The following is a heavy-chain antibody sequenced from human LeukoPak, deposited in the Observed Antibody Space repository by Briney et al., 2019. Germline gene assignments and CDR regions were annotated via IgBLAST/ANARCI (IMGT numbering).Heavy chain of an antibody. CDR3: ASTWNYLYFDY. J-gene: IGHJ4*02. CDR2: ISSSSTI. V-gene: IGHV3-48*04. D-gene: IGHD1-7*01. Sequence: GGSLRLSCAASGFTFSTYSMNWVRQAPGKGLEWVSYISSSSTIYYADSVKGRFTISRDNAKNSLYLQMNTLRAEDTAVYYCASTWNYLYFDYWGQGTLVTVSS. CDR1: GFTFSTYS.